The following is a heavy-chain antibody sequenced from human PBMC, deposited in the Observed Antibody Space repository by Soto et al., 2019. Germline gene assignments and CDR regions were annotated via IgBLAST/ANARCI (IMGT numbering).Heavy chain of an antibody. CDR2: INSVGSGT. V-gene: IGHV3-74*03. CDR3: ARDYDRYYYYGMDV. CDR1: GFNFSSYW. D-gene: IGHD3-16*01. Sequence: VQLVESGGDLVQPGGSLRLSCAASGFNFSSYWMHWVRQAPGKGLIWVSHINSVGSGTSYADSVKGRLTISRDNAKNTLYLQMNSLRAEDTAVYYCARDYDRYYYYGMDVWGQGTTVTVSS. J-gene: IGHJ6*02.